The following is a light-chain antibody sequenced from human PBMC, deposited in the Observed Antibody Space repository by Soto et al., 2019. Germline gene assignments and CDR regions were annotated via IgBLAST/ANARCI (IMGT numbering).Light chain of an antibody. CDR1: SSDIGGYNY. CDR2: EVN. Sequence: QSVLTQPASVSGSPGQTITISCTGTSSDIGGYNYVSWYQQHPGKAPKLMIYEVNNRPSGVSSRFSGSKSGNTASLTISGLQAEDEADYCCSSYTTGTTLIVFGGGTKLTVL. CDR3: SSYTTGTTLIV. J-gene: IGLJ2*01. V-gene: IGLV2-14*01.